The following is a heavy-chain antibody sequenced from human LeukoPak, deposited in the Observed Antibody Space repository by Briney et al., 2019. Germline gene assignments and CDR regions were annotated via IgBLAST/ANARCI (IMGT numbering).Heavy chain of an antibody. Sequence: ASVKVSCKASGYTFTGYYMHWVRQAPGQGLEWMGWINPNSGGTNYAQKFQGRVTMTRDMSISTAYMELSRLRSDDTAVYYCSRGGMITFGGVIVPHDYWGQGTLVTVSS. CDR3: SRGGMITFGGVIVPHDY. CDR1: GYTFTGYY. V-gene: IGHV1-2*02. J-gene: IGHJ4*02. CDR2: INPNSGGT. D-gene: IGHD3-16*02.